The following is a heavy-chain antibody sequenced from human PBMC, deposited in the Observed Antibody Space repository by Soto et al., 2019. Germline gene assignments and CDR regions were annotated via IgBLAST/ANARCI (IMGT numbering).Heavy chain of an antibody. Sequence: QVQLVQSGAEVKKPGASVKVSCKASGYTFTDYYIHWVRQAPGQGLAWMGWINPYSGGTNYAQKFQGRVTMTRDTSISTAYMELSRLRSDDTAVYYCARAYYYDSSGYYYAYYFDYWGQGTLVTVSS. CDR3: ARAYYYDSSGYYYAYYFDY. V-gene: IGHV1-2*02. CDR2: INPYSGGT. D-gene: IGHD3-22*01. CDR1: GYTFTDYY. J-gene: IGHJ4*02.